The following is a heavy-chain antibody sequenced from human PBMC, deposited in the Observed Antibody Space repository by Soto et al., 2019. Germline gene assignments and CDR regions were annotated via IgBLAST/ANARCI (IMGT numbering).Heavy chain of an antibody. CDR2: IKSKTNGGKT. CDR3: STNLTICGVRNSPTGQPRYSYGLHA. CDR1: GLTFSGSR. D-gene: IGHD3-3*01. V-gene: IGHV3-15*01. J-gene: IGHJ6*04. Sequence: EVQLVESGGGLIKPGGSLKLSCAASGLTFSGSRMTWVRQAPGKGLEWVARIKSKTNGGKTDYSAPVKGRFTISRDDSTNTPYLEMNRMKNEDNEVYYCSTNLTICGVRNSPTGQPRYSYGLHAWGEGPTGPVSS.